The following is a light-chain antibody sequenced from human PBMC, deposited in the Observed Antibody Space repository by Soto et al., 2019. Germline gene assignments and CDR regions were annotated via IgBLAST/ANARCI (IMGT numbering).Light chain of an antibody. J-gene: IGKJ1*01. CDR1: QNIYSN. V-gene: IGKV1-39*01. CDR2: AAS. Sequence: DIHMTQSPSSLSASVGDRVTITCRASQNIYSNLNWYQQKPGKAPKLLIFAASSLPSGVPSRFSGGGFETDFTLTINSLQPEDFAVFYCQQSYTAPYTFGHGTQVE. CDR3: QQSYTAPYT.